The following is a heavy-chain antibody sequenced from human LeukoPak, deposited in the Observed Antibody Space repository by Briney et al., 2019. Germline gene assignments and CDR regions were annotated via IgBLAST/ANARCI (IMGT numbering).Heavy chain of an antibody. J-gene: IGHJ3*02. CDR1: GGSISSHY. V-gene: IGHV4-59*08. CDR2: IYYSGST. D-gene: IGHD3-22*01. CDR3: ARLSYYDSSGYQRAFDI. Sequence: SETLSLTCTVSGGSISSHYWSWIRQPPGKGLEWIGYIYYSGSTNYNPSLKSRVTISVDTSKNQFSLKLSSVTAADTAVYYCARLSYYDSSGYQRAFDIWGQGTMVTVSS.